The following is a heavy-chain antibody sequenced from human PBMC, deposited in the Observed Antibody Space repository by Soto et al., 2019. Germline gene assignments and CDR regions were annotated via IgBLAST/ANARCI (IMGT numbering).Heavy chain of an antibody. CDR2: IIPIFGTA. CDR1: GGTFSSYA. Sequence: SVKVSCKASGGTFSSYAISWVRQAPGQGLEWMGGIIPIFGTANYAQKFQGRVTITADESTSTAYMELSSLRSEDTAVYYCATREYYDLESRFRFDPWGQGTLVTVSS. CDR3: ATREYYDLESRFRFDP. V-gene: IGHV1-69*13. J-gene: IGHJ5*02. D-gene: IGHD3-3*01.